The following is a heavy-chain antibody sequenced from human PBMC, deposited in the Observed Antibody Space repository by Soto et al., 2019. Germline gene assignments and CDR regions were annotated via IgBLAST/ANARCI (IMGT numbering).Heavy chain of an antibody. Sequence: SETLSLTCAVYGGSFSGYYWSWIHQPPGKGLEWIGEINHSGSTNYNPSLKSRVTISVDTSKNQFSLKLSSVTAADTAVYYCARDTTVTGYYYYYGMDVWGQGTTVTVSS. CDR1: GGSFSGYY. J-gene: IGHJ6*02. CDR2: INHSGST. CDR3: ARDTTVTGYYYYYGMDV. D-gene: IGHD4-4*01. V-gene: IGHV4-34*01.